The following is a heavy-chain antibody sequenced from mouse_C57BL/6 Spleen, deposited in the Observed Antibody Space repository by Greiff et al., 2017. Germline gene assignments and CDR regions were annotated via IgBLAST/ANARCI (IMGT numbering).Heavy chain of an antibody. D-gene: IGHD3-2*02. CDR1: GYTFTSYW. Sequence: QVQLKQPGAELVKPGASVKLSCKASGYTFTSYWMQWVKQRPGQGLEWIGEIDPSDSYTNYNQKFKGKATLTVDTSSSTAYMQLSSLTSEDSAVYYCARKGAQATTFAYWGQGTLVTVSA. CDR3: ARKGAQATTFAY. V-gene: IGHV1-50*01. J-gene: IGHJ3*01. CDR2: IDPSDSYT.